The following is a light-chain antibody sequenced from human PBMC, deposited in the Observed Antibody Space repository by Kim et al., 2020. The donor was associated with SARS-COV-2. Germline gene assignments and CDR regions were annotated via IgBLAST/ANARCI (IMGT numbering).Light chain of an antibody. CDR2: EVS. Sequence: QSVPISCTGTSSDVGGYNYVSWYQRHPGKAPKLMIYEVSKRPSGVPDRFSGSKSGNTASLTVSGLQAEDEADYYCSSYAGSNNFVVFGGGTQLTVL. CDR3: SSYAGSNNFVV. V-gene: IGLV2-8*01. J-gene: IGLJ2*01. CDR1: SSDVGGYNY.